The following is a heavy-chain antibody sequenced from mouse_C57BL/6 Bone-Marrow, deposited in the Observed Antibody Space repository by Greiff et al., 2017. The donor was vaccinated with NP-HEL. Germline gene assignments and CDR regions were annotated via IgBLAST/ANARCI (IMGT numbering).Heavy chain of an antibody. CDR3: ARLYGSSYVGYFDY. Sequence: VQLQQPGAELVKPGASVKLSCKASGYTFTSYWMHWVKQRPGQGLEWIGMIHPNSGSTNYNEKFKSKATLTVDKSPSTAYMQLSSLTSEDSAVYYFARLYGSSYVGYFDYWGKGTTLTVSS. V-gene: IGHV1-64*01. D-gene: IGHD1-1*01. CDR2: IHPNSGST. CDR1: GYTFTSYW. J-gene: IGHJ2*01.